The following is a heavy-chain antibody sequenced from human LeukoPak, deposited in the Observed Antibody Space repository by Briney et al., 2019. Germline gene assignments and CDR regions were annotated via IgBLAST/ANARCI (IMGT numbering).Heavy chain of an antibody. Sequence: SETLSLTCTVSGGSVSSGSYYWSWIRQPPGKGLEWIGYIYYSGSTNYNPSLKSRVTISVDTSKNQFSLKLSSVTAADTAVYYCARDKYGDYGAFDYWGQGTLVTVSS. CDR2: IYYSGST. D-gene: IGHD4-17*01. J-gene: IGHJ4*02. CDR1: GGSVSSGSYY. CDR3: ARDKYGDYGAFDY. V-gene: IGHV4-61*01.